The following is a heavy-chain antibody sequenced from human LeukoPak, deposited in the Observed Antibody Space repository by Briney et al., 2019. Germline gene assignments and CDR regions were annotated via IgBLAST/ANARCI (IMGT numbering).Heavy chain of an antibody. D-gene: IGHD2-21*02. J-gene: IGHJ4*02. CDR2: ISSSSSYI. CDR3: ARDPLAYCGGDCYFDY. Sequence: GGSLRLSCAASGFTFSSYSMNWVRQAPGKGLEWVSSISSSSSYIYYADSVKGRFTISGDNAKNSLYLEMNSLRAEDTAVYYCARDPLAYCGGDCYFDYWGQGTLVTVSS. V-gene: IGHV3-21*01. CDR1: GFTFSSYS.